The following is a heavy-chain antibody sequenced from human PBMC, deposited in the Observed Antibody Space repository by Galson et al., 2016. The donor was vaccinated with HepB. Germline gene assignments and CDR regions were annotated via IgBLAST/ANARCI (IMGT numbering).Heavy chain of an antibody. J-gene: IGHJ2*01. V-gene: IGHV1-18*04. CDR3: ARDRNPINWYFDL. Sequence: SVKVSCKASGYAFTRYGITWVRQAPGQGLEWMGWISGYSGLTNYAQKFRGRVTMTTDTSTNVAYMELRSLRSDDTAVYYCARDRNPINWYFDLWGRGTLVTVSS. CDR2: ISGYSGLT. CDR1: GYAFTRYG.